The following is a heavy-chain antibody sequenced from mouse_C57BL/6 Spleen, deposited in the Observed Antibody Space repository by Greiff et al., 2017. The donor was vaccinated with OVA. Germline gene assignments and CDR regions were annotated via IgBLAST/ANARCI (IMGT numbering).Heavy chain of an antibody. V-gene: IGHV1-5*01. CDR2: IYPGNSDN. CDR1: GYTFTSYW. CDR3: TRKWRLGRRGTWFAY. Sequence: EVQLQESGTVLARPGASVKMSCKTSGYTFTSYWMHWVKQRPGQGLEWIGAIYPGNSDNSYNQKFKGKAKLTAVTSASTAYMELSSLTNEDSAVYYFTRKWRLGRRGTWFAYWGQGTLVTVSA. J-gene: IGHJ3*01. D-gene: IGHD4-1*01.